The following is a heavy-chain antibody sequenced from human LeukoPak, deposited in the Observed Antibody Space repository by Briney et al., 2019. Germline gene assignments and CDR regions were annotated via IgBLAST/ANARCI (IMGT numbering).Heavy chain of an antibody. CDR1: GASISSYY. Sequence: PSETLSLTCTVSGASISSYYWSWIRQPPGKGLESIGYVSYSGSTNYNPSLKSRVTISVDTSKSQFSLKLNSVTAADTAVYYCARIAAAGGTPLWCFDLWGRGTLVTVSS. CDR3: ARIAAAGGTPLWCFDL. V-gene: IGHV4-59*01. D-gene: IGHD6-13*01. J-gene: IGHJ2*01. CDR2: VSYSGST.